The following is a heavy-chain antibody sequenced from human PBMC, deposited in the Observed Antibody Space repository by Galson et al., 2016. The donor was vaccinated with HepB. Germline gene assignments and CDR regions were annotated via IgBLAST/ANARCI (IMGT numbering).Heavy chain of an antibody. CDR3: ARSFRSDVWIGNGMDA. CDR2: IFPGDSDT. V-gene: IGHV5-51*01. Sequence: QSGAEVKKPGESLKISCKGSGYNFPAYWIAWVRQMPGKGLEWMGTIFPGDSDTRYSPSFQGQVTISADMTTRSAYLQWSSLKASDTAMYYCARSFRSDVWIGNGMDAWGQGTTVIVSS. D-gene: IGHD3/OR15-3a*01. CDR1: GYNFPAYW. J-gene: IGHJ6*02.